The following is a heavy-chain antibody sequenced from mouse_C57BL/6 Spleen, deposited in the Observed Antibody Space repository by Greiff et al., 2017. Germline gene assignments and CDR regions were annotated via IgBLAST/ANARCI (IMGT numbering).Heavy chain of an antibody. CDR3: ARGPTTVVARAMDY. D-gene: IGHD1-1*01. CDR1: GYTFTSYG. CDR2: IYPRSGNT. V-gene: IGHV1-81*01. J-gene: IGHJ4*01. Sequence: VQLQQSGAELARPGASVKLSCKASGYTFTSYGISWVKQRTGQGLEWIGEIYPRSGNTYYNEKFKGKATLTADTSSSTAYMELRSLTSEDSAVYFCARGPTTVVARAMDYWGQGTSVTVSS.